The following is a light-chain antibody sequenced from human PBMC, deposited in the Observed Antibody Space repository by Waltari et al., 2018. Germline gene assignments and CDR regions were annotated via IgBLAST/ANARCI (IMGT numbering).Light chain of an antibody. J-gene: IGLJ3*02. Sequence: QSALTQPRSVSGSPGQSVTISRTGTSSDVGGYTYVSWYQQHPGKAPKLMIYDVSKRPSGVPDRFSGSKSGNTASLTISGLQAEDEADYYCCSYAGSYTLVFGGGTKLTVL. V-gene: IGLV2-11*01. CDR1: SSDVGGYTY. CDR2: DVS. CDR3: CSYAGSYTLV.